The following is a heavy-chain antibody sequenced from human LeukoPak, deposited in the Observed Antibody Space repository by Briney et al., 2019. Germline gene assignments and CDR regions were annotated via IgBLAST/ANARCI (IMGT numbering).Heavy chain of an antibody. CDR2: IFPIFGTA. V-gene: IGHV1-69*13. CDR1: VGTLSIYV. CDR3: ARDGECSGGRCYSGGYY. J-gene: IGHJ4*02. Sequence: SVRVSCVASVGTLSIYVISWVRPAPGEGLEWVGRIFPIFGTANYAQKLQGRVTITADESTSTAYMELSSLRSEDTAVYYCARDGECSGGRCYSGGYYWGQGTLVTVSS. D-gene: IGHD2-15*01.